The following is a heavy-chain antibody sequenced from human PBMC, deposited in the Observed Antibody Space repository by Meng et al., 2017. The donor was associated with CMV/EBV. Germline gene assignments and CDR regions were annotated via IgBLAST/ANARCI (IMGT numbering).Heavy chain of an antibody. D-gene: IGHD1-14*01. CDR3: ARTTGFDP. V-gene: IGHV1-46*01. J-gene: IGHJ5*02. CDR2: MNPSGGGT. CDR1: GYTFTKYY. Sequence: ASVKVSCKASGYTFTKYYMHWVRQAPGQGLEWMGIMNPSGGGTTCAQKFQGRVTMTRDTSTSTAYMELRSLRSDDTAVYYCARTTGFDPWGQGTLVTVSS.